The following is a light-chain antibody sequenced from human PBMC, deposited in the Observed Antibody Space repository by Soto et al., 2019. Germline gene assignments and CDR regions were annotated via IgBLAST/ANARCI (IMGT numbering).Light chain of an antibody. J-gene: IGKJ2*01. CDR1: RSISGY. Sequence: DIQMTQSPSSLSASIGDRVTITCRASRSISGYLNWYQQKPGKAPDLLIFAASSLQSGAPSRFSGSGPGTAFTLTISRLQPEDCATYYCQQSFSPPFNFGQGTKLEIK. V-gene: IGKV1-39*01. CDR2: AAS. CDR3: QQSFSPPFN.